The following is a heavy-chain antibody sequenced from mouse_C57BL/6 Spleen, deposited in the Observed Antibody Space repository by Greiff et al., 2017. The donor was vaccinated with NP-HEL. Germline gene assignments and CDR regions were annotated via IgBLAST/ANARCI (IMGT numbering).Heavy chain of an antibody. Sequence: QVQLKESGAELVRPGSSVKLSCKASGYTFTSYWMHWVKQRPIQGLEWIGNIDPSDSETHYNQKFKDKATLTVDKSSSTAYMQLSSLTSEDSAVYYCARGRGSSYDFDVWGTGTTVTVSS. CDR2: IDPSDSET. CDR1: GYTFTSYW. V-gene: IGHV1-52*01. J-gene: IGHJ1*03. CDR3: ARGRGSSYDFDV. D-gene: IGHD1-1*01.